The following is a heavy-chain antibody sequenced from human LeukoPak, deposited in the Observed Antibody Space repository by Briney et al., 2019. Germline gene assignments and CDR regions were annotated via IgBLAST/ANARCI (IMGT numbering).Heavy chain of an antibody. D-gene: IGHD2-8*01. Sequence: GGSLRLSCAASGFTFSSYAMSWVRQAPGKGLEWVSAISGSGGSTYYADSVKGRFTISRDNSKNTLYLQMNSLRAEDTAVYYCAKAIGWSWDYYYGMDVWGQGTTVTVSS. J-gene: IGHJ6*02. CDR2: ISGSGGST. CDR1: GFTFSSYA. CDR3: AKAIGWSWDYYYGMDV. V-gene: IGHV3-23*01.